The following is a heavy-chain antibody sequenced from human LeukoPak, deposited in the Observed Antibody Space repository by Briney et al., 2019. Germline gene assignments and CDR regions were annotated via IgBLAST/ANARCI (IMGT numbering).Heavy chain of an antibody. CDR2: IYYSGST. CDR3: ARGHEQQLCWFDP. V-gene: IGHV4-59*01. CDR1: GGSISSYY. D-gene: IGHD6-13*01. Sequence: SETLSLTCTVSGGSISSYYWSWIRQPPGKGLEWIGYIYYSGSTNYNPSLKSRVTISVDTSKNQFSLKLSSVTAADTAVHYCARGHEQQLCWFDPWGQGTLVTVSS. J-gene: IGHJ5*02.